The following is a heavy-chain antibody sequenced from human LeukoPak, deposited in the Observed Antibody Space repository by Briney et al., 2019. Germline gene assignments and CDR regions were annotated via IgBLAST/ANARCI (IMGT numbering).Heavy chain of an antibody. CDR1: GFTFRNYY. J-gene: IGHJ4*02. V-gene: IGHV3-74*01. Sequence: GGSLRLSCVASGFTFRNYYMHWVRQVPGKGLVWVSRISGDGGSIFYADSVKGRFTSSRHNAKNSRYVQMNSLRADASAVYYCARSSNGVYIQWGQGTLVTVSS. D-gene: IGHD2-8*01. CDR3: ARSSNGVYIQ. CDR2: ISGDGGSI.